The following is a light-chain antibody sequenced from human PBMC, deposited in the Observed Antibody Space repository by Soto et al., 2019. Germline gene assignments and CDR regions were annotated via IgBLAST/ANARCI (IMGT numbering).Light chain of an antibody. CDR2: SNS. CDR1: SSNIGGNT. J-gene: IGLJ7*01. V-gene: IGLV1-44*01. Sequence: QSVLTQPPSASGTPGQRVTIACSGSSSNIGGNTVNWYQKVSGASPKLIIFSNSQRPSGVPDRYSGSKSGTSASLAIGGLQSEDEADYYFSTWYDSLNGPLFGGGTQLTVL. CDR3: STWYDSLNGPL.